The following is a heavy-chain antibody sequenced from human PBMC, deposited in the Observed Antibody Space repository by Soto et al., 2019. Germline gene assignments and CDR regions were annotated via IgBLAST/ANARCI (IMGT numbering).Heavy chain of an antibody. J-gene: IGHJ3*02. CDR3: ATMIGKRDAFDI. CDR1: GLPFSSYA. D-gene: IGHD3-22*01. CDR2: ISHDGSSI. Sequence: PGGSLRLSCAASGLPFSSYAMHWVRQAPGKGLEWVAIISHDGSSIYYADSVKGRFTISRDNSKNTLYLQMNSLRAEDTAVYYCATMIGKRDAFDIWGQGTMVTVSS. V-gene: IGHV3-30-3*01.